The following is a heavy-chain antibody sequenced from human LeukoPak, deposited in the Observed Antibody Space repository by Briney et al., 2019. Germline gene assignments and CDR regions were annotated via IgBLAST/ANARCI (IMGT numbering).Heavy chain of an antibody. CDR2: IYYSGST. V-gene: IGHV4-59*08. Sequence: PSETLSLTCTVSGGSISSYYWSWIRQPPGKGLEWIGYIYYSGSTNYNPSLKSRVTISVDTSKNQFSLKLSSVTAADTAVYYCARSIQLWDYYFDYWTREPWSPSPQ. CDR3: ARSIQLWDYYFDY. D-gene: IGHD5-18*01. CDR1: GGSISSYY. J-gene: IGHJ4*02.